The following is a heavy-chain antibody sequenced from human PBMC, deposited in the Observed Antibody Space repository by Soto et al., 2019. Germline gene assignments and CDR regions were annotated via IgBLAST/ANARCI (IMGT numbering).Heavy chain of an antibody. CDR1: GGSISSGDYY. J-gene: IGHJ6*02. D-gene: IGHD4-17*01. CDR2: IYHSGST. Sequence: SETLSLTCTVSGGSISSGDYYWSWVRQPPGKGLEWIGEIYHSGSTNYNPSLKSRVTISVDKSKNQFSLKLSSVTAADTAVYYCARELYGDYGFHGMDVWGQGTTVTV. CDR3: ARELYGDYGFHGMDV. V-gene: IGHV4-39*07.